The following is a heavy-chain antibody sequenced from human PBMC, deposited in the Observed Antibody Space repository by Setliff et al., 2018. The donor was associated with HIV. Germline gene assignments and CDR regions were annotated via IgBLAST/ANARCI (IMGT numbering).Heavy chain of an antibody. CDR1: GFTFSSYA. Sequence: GGSLRLSCAASGFTFSSYAMSWVRQAPGKGLEWVSSINWNSHSTDYADSVKGRFTISRDNAKNSLYLQMNSLRTEDTALYYCAKSRDGTFIYFDYWGQGTPVTVSS. D-gene: IGHD1-1*01. V-gene: IGHV3-9*01. CDR3: AKSRDGTFIYFDY. J-gene: IGHJ4*02. CDR2: INWNSHST.